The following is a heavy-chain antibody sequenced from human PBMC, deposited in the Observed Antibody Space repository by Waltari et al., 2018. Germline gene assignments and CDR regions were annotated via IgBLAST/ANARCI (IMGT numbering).Heavy chain of an antibody. CDR3: AKDSHRSPQGYFQH. CDR2: IRGRGGRT. J-gene: IGHJ1*01. Sequence: EVQLLESGGGLVQPGGSLRLSCAASGFTFSSQAMSWVRRAPGKGLEWVSAIRGRGGRTYYADSVKGRFTISRDNSKNTLYLQMNSLRAEDTAVYYCAKDSHRSPQGYFQHWGQGTLVTVSS. V-gene: IGHV3-23*01. D-gene: IGHD2-15*01. CDR1: GFTFSSQA.